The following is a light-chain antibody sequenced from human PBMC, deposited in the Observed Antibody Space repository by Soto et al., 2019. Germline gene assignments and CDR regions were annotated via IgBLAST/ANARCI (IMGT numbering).Light chain of an antibody. CDR3: QHYDSSSRT. Sequence: EIVLTQSPGTLSLSPGERATLSCRASRSLSSTQLAWYQQKPGQAPRLLIYGAYNRGTGIPDRFSGSGSGTDFTLTITRLDPEDFAVYYCQHYDSSSRTFGQGTKVEIK. CDR2: GAY. V-gene: IGKV3-20*01. CDR1: RSLSSTQ. J-gene: IGKJ1*01.